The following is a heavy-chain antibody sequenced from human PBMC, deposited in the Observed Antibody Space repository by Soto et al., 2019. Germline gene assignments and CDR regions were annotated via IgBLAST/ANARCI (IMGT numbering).Heavy chain of an antibody. J-gene: IGHJ6*02. Sequence: GASVKVSCKASGGTFSSYAISWVRQAPGQGLEWMGGIIPIFGTANYAQKFQGRVTITADESTSTAYMELSSLRSEDTAVYYCASDDCSGGSCGNYYYYGMGVWGQGTTVTVSS. CDR1: GGTFSSYA. V-gene: IGHV1-69*13. D-gene: IGHD2-15*01. CDR2: IIPIFGTA. CDR3: ASDDCSGGSCGNYYYYGMGV.